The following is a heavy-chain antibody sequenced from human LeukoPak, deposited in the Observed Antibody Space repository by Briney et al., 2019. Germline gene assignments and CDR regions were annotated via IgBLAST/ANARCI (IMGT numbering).Heavy chain of an antibody. CDR2: IYPGDSDT. Sequence: GESLKISCKGSGISFTNYWIGWVGQMPGKGLEWMGIIYPGDSDTRYSPSFQGQVTISADKSISTACPQCSSLKASDTAMFYWARRSSDYGDFQHWGQGTLVTVSS. V-gene: IGHV5-51*01. CDR1: GISFTNYW. CDR3: ARRSSDYGDFQH. J-gene: IGHJ1*01. D-gene: IGHD4-17*01.